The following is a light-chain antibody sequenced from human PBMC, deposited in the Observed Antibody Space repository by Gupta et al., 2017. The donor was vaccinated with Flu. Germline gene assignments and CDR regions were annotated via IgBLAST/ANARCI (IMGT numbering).Light chain of an antibody. CDR3: QQYNNGGT. J-gene: IGKJ2*02. CDR2: GAS. V-gene: IGKV3-15*01. CDR1: QIVSGN. Sequence: SPATLSVSAGERATLSCWASQIVSGNIAWYQQKPGRPPRLLISGASSRAAGVPARFTGSGSETDYTLTINSVQSEDSAIYYCQQYNNGGTFGQGTKLEIK.